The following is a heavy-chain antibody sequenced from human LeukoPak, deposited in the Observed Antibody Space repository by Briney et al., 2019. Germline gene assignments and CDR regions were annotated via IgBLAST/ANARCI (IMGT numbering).Heavy chain of an antibody. CDR1: GGSISSYY. CDR2: TYCSGST. D-gene: IGHD4-23*01. CDR3: ARDANTRGNSFDP. J-gene: IGHJ5*02. Sequence: SETLSLTCTVSGGSISSYYWSWIRQPPGKGLEWIGYTYCSGSTNYNPSLKSRGTISIDTSKNQFSLKLSSVTAADTAVYYCARDANTRGNSFDPWGQGTLVTVSS. V-gene: IGHV4-59*01.